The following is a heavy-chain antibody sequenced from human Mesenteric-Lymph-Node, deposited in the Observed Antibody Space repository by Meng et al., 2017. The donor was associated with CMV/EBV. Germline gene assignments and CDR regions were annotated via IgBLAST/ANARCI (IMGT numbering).Heavy chain of an antibody. J-gene: IGHJ6*02. CDR1: GYTFTAYY. Sequence: ASVKVSCKASGYTFTAYYMQWVRQAPGQGLEWMGWIDPKSGGTNYAQKFQGRVTMTRDTSTSTVYMELSSLRSEDTAVYYCARVVGGSGSFYYYYGMDVWGQGTTVTVSS. CDR2: IDPKSGGT. D-gene: IGHD3-10*01. V-gene: IGHV1-2*02. CDR3: ARVVGGSGSFYYYYGMDV.